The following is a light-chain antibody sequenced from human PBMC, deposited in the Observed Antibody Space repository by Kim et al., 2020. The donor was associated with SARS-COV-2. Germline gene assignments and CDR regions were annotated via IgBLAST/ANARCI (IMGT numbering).Light chain of an antibody. CDR1: QSISSR. CDR3: QQYKSYRT. Sequence: PASVGDRVPITCRASQSISSRLAWSQQKPGKAPKLLIYDASSLQSGVPSRFAGSGSGTEFTLTISSLQPDDFATYYCQQYKSYRTFGQGTKVDIK. CDR2: DAS. V-gene: IGKV1-5*01. J-gene: IGKJ1*01.